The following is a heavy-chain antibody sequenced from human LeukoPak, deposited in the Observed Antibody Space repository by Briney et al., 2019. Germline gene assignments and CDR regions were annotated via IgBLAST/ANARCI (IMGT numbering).Heavy chain of an antibody. CDR1: GGSMSSYY. Sequence: SETLSLTCTVSGGSMSSYYWSWIRQPPGKGLEWIRYIYYSGSTNYNPSLKSRVTISIATSKNQFSLKLSSVTAADTAVYYCARNQLLVLDAFDISGQGTMVTVSS. D-gene: IGHD3-10*01. CDR2: IYYSGST. CDR3: ARNQLLVLDAFDI. J-gene: IGHJ3*02. V-gene: IGHV4-59*08.